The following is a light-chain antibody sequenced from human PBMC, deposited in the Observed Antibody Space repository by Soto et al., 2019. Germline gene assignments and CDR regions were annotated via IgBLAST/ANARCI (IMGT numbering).Light chain of an antibody. CDR2: GAS. J-gene: IGKJ3*01. CDR1: QTVSSN. V-gene: IGKV3-15*01. CDR3: QQYHDWSPFT. Sequence: EIVMTQSPATLSVSPGERATLSCRASQTVSSNLAWYQQKPGQAPRLLIHGASTRAAGIPARFSGSGSGTEFTLTISSLQSEDFAVYYCQQYHDWSPFTVGPGTRVDIK.